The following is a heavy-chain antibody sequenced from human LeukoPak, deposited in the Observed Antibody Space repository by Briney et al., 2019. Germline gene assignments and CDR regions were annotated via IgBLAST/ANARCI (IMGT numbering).Heavy chain of an antibody. CDR2: ISCSGGST. Sequence: GGSLRLSCAASGFTFSSYAMSWVRQAPGKGVEWVSAISCSGGSTYYADSVKGRLTLSRDNSKNTLYLQMNSMTAEDTAVYYCAKEIRWQNWFDPWGQGTLVTVSS. D-gene: IGHD4-23*01. CDR1: GFTFSSYA. V-gene: IGHV3-23*01. J-gene: IGHJ5*02. CDR3: AKEIRWQNWFDP.